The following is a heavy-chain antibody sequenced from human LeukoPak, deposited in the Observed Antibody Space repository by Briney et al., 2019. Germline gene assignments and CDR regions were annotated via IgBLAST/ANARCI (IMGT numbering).Heavy chain of an antibody. Sequence: PSETLSLTCTVSGGSISSYYWTWVRQPAGKGLEWIGRIYTSGSTNYSPSLKSRVTMSVDTSKNEFSLKLGSVTAADTAVYYCARHLSQRDGTKRGFDYWGQGTLVTVSS. V-gene: IGHV4-4*07. J-gene: IGHJ4*02. CDR2: IYTSGST. CDR1: GGSISSYY. D-gene: IGHD5-24*01. CDR3: ARHLSQRDGTKRGFDY.